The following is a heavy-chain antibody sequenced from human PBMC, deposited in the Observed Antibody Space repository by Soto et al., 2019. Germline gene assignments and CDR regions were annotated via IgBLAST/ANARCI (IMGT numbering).Heavy chain of an antibody. CDR2: IVPIYRTA. V-gene: IGHV1-69*01. CDR3: ARDSGAKLSSS. Sequence: KISCKASGYSFSSYRINWVRQAPGQGLEWVGGIVPIYRTADYAQKFQGRVTITADESARTAYMEPRSLKSQDTAVYYCARDSGAKLSSSWGQGTLVTVSS. D-gene: IGHD6-13*01. J-gene: IGHJ4*02. CDR1: GYSFSSYR.